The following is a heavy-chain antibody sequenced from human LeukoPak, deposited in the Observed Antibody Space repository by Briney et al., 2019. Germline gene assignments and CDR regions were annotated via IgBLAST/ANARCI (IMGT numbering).Heavy chain of an antibody. CDR2: INHSGST. CDR3: ARVRVRYCSSTSCYADYHYYYGMDV. V-gene: IGHV4-34*01. D-gene: IGHD2-2*01. CDR1: GGSFSGYY. J-gene: IGHJ6*02. Sequence: SETLSLTCAVSGGSFSGYYWSWVRQPPGKGLEWIGEINHSGSTNYNPSLKSRVTISVDTSKNQFSLKLSSVTAADTAVYYCARVRVRYCSSTSCYADYHYYYGMDVWGQGTTVTVSS.